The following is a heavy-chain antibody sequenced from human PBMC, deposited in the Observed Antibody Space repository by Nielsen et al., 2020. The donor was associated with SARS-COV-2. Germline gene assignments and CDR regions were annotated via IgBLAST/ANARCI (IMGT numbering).Heavy chain of an antibody. V-gene: IGHV1-46*01. Sequence: ASVKVSCKASGYTFTNYYIHWVRQAPGQGLEWMGIINPSGGSTSYAQKFQGRVTMTRDTSTSTVYMELSSLRSEDTAVYYCARDRLNDYGDDPPFDYWGQGTLVTVSS. D-gene: IGHD4-17*01. J-gene: IGHJ4*02. CDR1: GYTFTNYY. CDR2: INPSGGST. CDR3: ARDRLNDYGDDPPFDY.